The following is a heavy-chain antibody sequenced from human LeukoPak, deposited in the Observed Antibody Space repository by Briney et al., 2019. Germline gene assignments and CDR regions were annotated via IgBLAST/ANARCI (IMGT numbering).Heavy chain of an antibody. V-gene: IGHV1-18*01. CDR3: ARVSYDSSGYPHYFDY. CDR2: ISAYNGNT. Sequence: GASVKVSCKASGYAFTSYGISWVRQAPGQGLEWMGWISAYNGNTNYAQKLQGRVTMTTDTSTSTAYMELRSLRSDDTAVYYCARVSYDSSGYPHYFDYWGQGTLVTVSS. CDR1: GYAFTSYG. D-gene: IGHD3-22*01. J-gene: IGHJ4*02.